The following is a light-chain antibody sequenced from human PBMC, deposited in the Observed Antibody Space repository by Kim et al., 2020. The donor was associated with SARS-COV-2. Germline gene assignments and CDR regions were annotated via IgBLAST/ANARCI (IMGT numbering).Light chain of an antibody. CDR3: QQYNNWPPWT. CDR2: AAS. J-gene: IGKJ1*01. CDR1: QSVTSSY. V-gene: IGKV3-20*01. Sequence: PGERATLSCRASQSVTSSYLAWYQQKPGQAPRLLIYAASSRATGIPDRFSGSDSGTDFTLTISRMEPEDFAVYYCQQYNNWPPWTFGQGTKVDIK.